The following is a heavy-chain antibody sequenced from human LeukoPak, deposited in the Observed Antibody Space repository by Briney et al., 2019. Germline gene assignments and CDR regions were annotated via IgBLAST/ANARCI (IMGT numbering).Heavy chain of an antibody. Sequence: GGSLRLSCAASGFTFSSYSMSWVRQAPGKGLEWVSSISSSSSYIYYADSVKGRFTISRDNAKNSLYLQMNSLRAEDTAVYYCSTAMVTYFDYWGQGTLVTVSS. CDR1: GFTFSSYS. V-gene: IGHV3-21*01. J-gene: IGHJ4*02. CDR3: STAMVTYFDY. D-gene: IGHD5-18*01. CDR2: ISSSSSYI.